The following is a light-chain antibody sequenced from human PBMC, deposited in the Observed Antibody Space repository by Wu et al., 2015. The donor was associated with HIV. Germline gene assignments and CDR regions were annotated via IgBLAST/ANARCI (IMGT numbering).Light chain of an antibody. CDR1: QSVSSSY. Sequence: EIVLTQSPGTLSLSPGERATLSCRASQSVSSSYLAWYQQRPGQAPRLLIFGASRRAAGISDRFSGSGSGTDFTLSISRLEPEDFAVYYCHRYGSSPYTFGQGTKLEIK. CDR3: HRYGSSPYT. CDR2: GAS. V-gene: IGKV3-20*01. J-gene: IGKJ2*01.